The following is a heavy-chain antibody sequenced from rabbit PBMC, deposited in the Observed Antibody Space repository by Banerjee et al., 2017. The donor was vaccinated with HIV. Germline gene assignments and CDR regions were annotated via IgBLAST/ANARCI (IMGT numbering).Heavy chain of an antibody. CDR2: IDIDNSGRT. V-gene: IGHV1S45*01. CDR1: GFSFSSSYW. D-gene: IGHD2-1*01. CDR3: ARLYGEYAQLDL. Sequence: QEQLEESGGDLVKPGASLTLTCTASGFSFSSSYWICWVRQAPGKGLEWITCIDIDNSGRTYYASWAKGRFTISKTSSTTVTLQMTSLTAADTATYFCARLYGEYAQLDLWGPGTLVTVS. J-gene: IGHJ3*01.